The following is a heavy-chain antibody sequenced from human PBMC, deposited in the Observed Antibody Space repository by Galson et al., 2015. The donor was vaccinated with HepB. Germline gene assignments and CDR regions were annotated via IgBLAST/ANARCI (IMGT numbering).Heavy chain of an antibody. Sequence: SLRLSCAASGFTFSSYWMSWVRQAPGKGLEWVANIKQDGSEKYYVDSVKGRFTISRDNAKNPLYLQMNSLRAEDTAVYYCARAGYSSSWYGFYYYGMDVWGQGTTVTVSS. D-gene: IGHD6-13*01. CDR1: GFTFSSYW. V-gene: IGHV3-7*01. CDR3: ARAGYSSSWYGFYYYGMDV. CDR2: IKQDGSEK. J-gene: IGHJ6*02.